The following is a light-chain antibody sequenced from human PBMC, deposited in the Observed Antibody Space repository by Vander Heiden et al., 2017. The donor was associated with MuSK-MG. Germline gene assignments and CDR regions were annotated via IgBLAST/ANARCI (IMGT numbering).Light chain of an antibody. CDR2: LGS. CDR1: QSLLHSNGYTY. CDR3: MQALQDPLT. V-gene: IGKV2-28*01. Sequence: DMVMTQSPLPLPVPPGEPASISCRSSQSLLHSNGYTYFDWYLHAPGQSPRLPIYLGSNRAFGVPDRFSGSGYGPHFTLKISRVEAQAVGLYYCMQALQDPLTFGGGTKVEIK. J-gene: IGKJ4*01.